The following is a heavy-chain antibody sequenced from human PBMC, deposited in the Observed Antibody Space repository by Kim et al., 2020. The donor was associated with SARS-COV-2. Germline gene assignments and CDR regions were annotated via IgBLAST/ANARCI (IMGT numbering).Heavy chain of an antibody. Sequence: GGSLRLSCVVSGLTFRNYYMSWVRQAPGKGLEWLSYISGDGAHTHYADSVEGRLTISRDNAKNSVYLQMNSLRDEDTAVYYCAIVNYFVSGSYPPVYWG. CDR2: ISGDGAHT. CDR3: AIVNYFVSGSYPPVY. V-gene: IGHV3-11*05. J-gene: IGHJ4*01. D-gene: IGHD3-10*01. CDR1: GLTFRNYY.